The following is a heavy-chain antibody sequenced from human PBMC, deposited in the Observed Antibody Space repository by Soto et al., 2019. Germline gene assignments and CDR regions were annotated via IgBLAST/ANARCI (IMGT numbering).Heavy chain of an antibody. Sequence: ASVKVSWKTSGDTFSNYAISWVRQAPGQGLEWMGGIIPLFDSASYAQRSHDRVTITADKFTSTAYMELRSLTSEDTAIYYCAASTFQSGVTGYFHLGFWGQGTLVTVSS. J-gene: IGHJ4*02. CDR1: GDTFSNYA. V-gene: IGHV1-69*06. CDR3: AASTFQSGVTGYFHLGF. CDR2: IIPLFDSA. D-gene: IGHD3-9*01.